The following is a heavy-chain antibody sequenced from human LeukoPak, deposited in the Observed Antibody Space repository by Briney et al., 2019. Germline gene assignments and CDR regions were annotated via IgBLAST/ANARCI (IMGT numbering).Heavy chain of an antibody. D-gene: IGHD6-13*01. CDR3: ASHGRIAAAGRPRAFDI. V-gene: IGHV1-2*02. J-gene: IGHJ3*02. CDR2: INPNSGGT. CDR1: GYTFTGYY. Sequence: GASVKVACKASGYTFTGYYMHWVRQAPGQGLEWMGWINPNSGGTNYAQKFQGRVTITADKSTSTAYMELSSLRSEDTAVYYCASHGRIAAAGRPRAFDIWGQGTMVTVSS.